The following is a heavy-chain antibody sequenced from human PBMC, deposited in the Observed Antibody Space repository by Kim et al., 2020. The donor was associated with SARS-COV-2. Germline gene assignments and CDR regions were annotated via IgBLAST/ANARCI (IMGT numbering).Heavy chain of an antibody. Sequence: ASVKVSCKASGYGFTSSHIHWVRQAPGQGLEWMGIINPGNGDTSYAQKFRGRVTMTRDTSTSTVSMDLSSLRSEDTAVYWCATEVHGTYYFDYWGQGTLVTVSS. V-gene: IGHV1-46*01. CDR2: INPGNGDT. J-gene: IGHJ4*02. CDR1: GYGFTSSH. D-gene: IGHD1-26*01. CDR3: ATEVHGTYYFDY.